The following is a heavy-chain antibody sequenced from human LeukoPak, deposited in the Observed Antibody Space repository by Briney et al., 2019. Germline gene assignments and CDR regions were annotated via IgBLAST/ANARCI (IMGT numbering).Heavy chain of an antibody. CDR1: GVSTNSSQYY. V-gene: IGHV4-39*01. Sequence: SETLSLTCAVSGVSTNSSQYYWGWIRQPPGKGLEWIGTMYYSGSTYYNPSLKSRVTISVDTSKNQFFLNLSSVTAADTAVYYCARQREQYVDFWGQGSLVTVSS. CDR3: ARQREQYVDF. J-gene: IGHJ4*02. CDR2: MYYSGST. D-gene: IGHD1-26*01.